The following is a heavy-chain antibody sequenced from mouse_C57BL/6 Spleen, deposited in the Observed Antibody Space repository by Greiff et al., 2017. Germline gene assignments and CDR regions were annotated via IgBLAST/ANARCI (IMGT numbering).Heavy chain of an antibody. J-gene: IGHJ2*01. CDR3: ARFEAYYSNYYFDY. CDR2: IYPGSGST. Sequence: QVQLQQPGAELVKPGASVKMSCKASGYTFTSYWITWVKQRPGQGLEWIGDIYPGSGSTNYNEKFKSKATLTVDTSSSTAYMQLSSLTYEDSAVYYCARFEAYYSNYYFDYWGQGTTLTVSS. V-gene: IGHV1-55*01. D-gene: IGHD2-5*01. CDR1: GYTFTSYW.